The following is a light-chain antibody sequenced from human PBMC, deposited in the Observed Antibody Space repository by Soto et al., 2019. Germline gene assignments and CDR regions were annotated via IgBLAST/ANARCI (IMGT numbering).Light chain of an antibody. CDR3: SSYTSSTTYV. J-gene: IGLJ1*01. V-gene: IGLV2-18*02. Sequence: SALTQPPSVSGSPGQSVTISCTGTSSDIGSYNRVSWYQQSPGTAPKLMIYEVSNRPSGVPDRFSGSKSGNTASLTISGLQAEDEADYYCSSYTSSTTYVFGTGTKLTVL. CDR2: EVS. CDR1: SSDIGSYNR.